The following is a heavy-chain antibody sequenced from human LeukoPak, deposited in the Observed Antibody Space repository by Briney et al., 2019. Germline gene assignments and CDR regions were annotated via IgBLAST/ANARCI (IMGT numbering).Heavy chain of an antibody. D-gene: IGHD6-13*01. J-gene: IGHJ4*02. CDR3: ARGSIEAGGTGVDY. CDR2: IDWDDDK. CDR1: GFSLSTNGES. V-gene: IGHV2-70*11. Sequence: SGPTLVNPTQTLTLTCTFSGFSLSTNGESVGWIRQPPGKALEWLARIDWDDDKYYSTSLKTRLTISKDTSENQVVLTMTNMDPVDTATYYCARGSIEAGGTGVDYWGQGTLVTVSS.